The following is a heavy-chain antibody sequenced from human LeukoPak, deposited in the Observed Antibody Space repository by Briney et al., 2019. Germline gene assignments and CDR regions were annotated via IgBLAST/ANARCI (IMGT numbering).Heavy chain of an antibody. V-gene: IGHV4-39*07. CDR2: IYNSANT. CDR3: SRESGAFCPFGY. Sequence: SETLSLTCTVSGDSISSSSYCWDWIRQPPGKGLEWIGNIYNSANTHYNPSLKTRITMSVDTSRNQLSLNLTSVTAADTAIYYCSRESGAFCPFGYWGQGTLVIVPP. CDR1: GDSISSSSYC. D-gene: IGHD1-26*01. J-gene: IGHJ4*02.